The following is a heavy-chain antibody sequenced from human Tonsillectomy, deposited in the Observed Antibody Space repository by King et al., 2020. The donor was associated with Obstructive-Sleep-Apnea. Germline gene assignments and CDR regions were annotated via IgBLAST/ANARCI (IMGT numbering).Heavy chain of an antibody. CDR1: GFTFSTYS. J-gene: IGHJ4*02. V-gene: IGHV3-30*02. CDR2: IRIDETNK. D-gene: IGHD2-2*01. Sequence: QLVQPGGGVVQPGGSLTLACAASGFTFSTYSMHWVRQAPGKGLEWVAFIRIDETNKYYADSVKGRFTIPRANFQNTLHPQMNNLRVEDTAVYYCARDRQGYQVSEYWGQGTLVTVSS. CDR3: ARDRQGYQVSEY.